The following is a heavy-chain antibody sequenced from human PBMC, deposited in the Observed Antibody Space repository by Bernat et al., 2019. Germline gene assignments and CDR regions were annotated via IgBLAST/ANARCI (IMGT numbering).Heavy chain of an antibody. D-gene: IGHD4-17*01. V-gene: IGHV1-2*02. J-gene: IGHJ5*02. Sequence: QVQLVQSGTEVKKPGASVMVSCKASGYTFTGYYMHWVRQAPGQGLEYMGWMNPKSGDTHYTQNLQGRVTMTRDTSIRTVYMKVSRLRSDDTAVYFCARDPDVYGDSLTWFDTWGQGTLVAVSS. CDR2: MNPKSGDT. CDR3: ARDPDVYGDSLTWFDT. CDR1: GYTFTGYY.